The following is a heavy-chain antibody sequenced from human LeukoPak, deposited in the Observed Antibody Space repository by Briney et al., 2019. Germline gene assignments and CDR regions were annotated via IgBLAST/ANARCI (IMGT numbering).Heavy chain of an antibody. D-gene: IGHD3-10*01. J-gene: IGHJ6*03. CDR2: IYSSGST. CDR3: ARGVPDYYMDV. Sequence: LETLSLTCTVSGGSICRYYWSWIWQPAGRGVEWIGRIYSSGSTNYNPSLKRRVTMSVDTSKNQFSLKLSSVTAADTAVYYCARGVPDYYMDVWGKGTTVTVSS. CDR1: GGSICRYY. V-gene: IGHV4-4*07.